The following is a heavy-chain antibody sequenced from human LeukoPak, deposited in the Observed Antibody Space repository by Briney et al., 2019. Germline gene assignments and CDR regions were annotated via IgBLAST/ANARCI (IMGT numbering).Heavy chain of an antibody. CDR3: ARGGDYYGSGRRPASAFDI. CDR1: GFTFSSYA. D-gene: IGHD3-10*01. J-gene: IGHJ3*02. CDR2: ISYDGSNK. V-gene: IGHV3-30*04. Sequence: GGSLRLSCAASGFTFSSYAMHWVRQAPGKGLEWVAVISYDGSNKYYADSVKGRFTISRDNSKNTLYLQMNSLRAEDTAVYYCARGGDYYGSGRRPASAFDIWGQGTMVTVSS.